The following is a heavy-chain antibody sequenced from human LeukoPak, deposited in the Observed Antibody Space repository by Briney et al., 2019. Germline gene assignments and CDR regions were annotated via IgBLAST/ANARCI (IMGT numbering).Heavy chain of an antibody. CDR1: GGSISSSSYY. Sequence: PSETLSLTCTVSGGSISSSSYYWGWIRQPPGKGLEWIGSIYYSGSTNYNPSLKSRVTISVDTSKNQFSLKLSSVTAADTAVYYCARKGRVARYYFDYWGQGTLVTVSS. CDR3: ARKGRVARYYFDY. V-gene: IGHV4-39*07. D-gene: IGHD2-15*01. J-gene: IGHJ4*02. CDR2: IYYSGST.